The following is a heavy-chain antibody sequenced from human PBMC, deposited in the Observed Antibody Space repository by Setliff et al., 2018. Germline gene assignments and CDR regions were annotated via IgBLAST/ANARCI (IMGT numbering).Heavy chain of an antibody. Sequence: SETLSLTCTASNFSLTSGFFWAWVRQPPGKGLEWIGQVYTSWSTNYNPSLKSRDAISLDTSKNQFSLSLTSVTAADTAVYYCARMSGFQYIDVWDKGTTVTVSS. CDR3: ARMSGFQYIDV. V-gene: IGHV4-38-2*02. J-gene: IGHJ6*03. CDR2: VYTSWST. D-gene: IGHD3-3*01. CDR1: NFSLTSGFF.